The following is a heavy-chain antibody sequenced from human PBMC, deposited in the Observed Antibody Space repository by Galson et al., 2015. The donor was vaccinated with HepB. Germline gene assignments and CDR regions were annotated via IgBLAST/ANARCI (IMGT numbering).Heavy chain of an antibody. D-gene: IGHD1-26*01. CDR1: GYTFTGYY. CDR2: INPNSGGT. J-gene: IGHJ4*02. Sequence: SVKVSCKASGYTFTGYYMHWVRQAPGQGLEWMGWINPNSGGTNYAQKFQGRVTMTRDTSISTAYMELSRLRSDDTAVYYRARDKTPEWELLYYFDYWGQGTLVTVSS. CDR3: ARDKTPEWELLYYFDY. V-gene: IGHV1-2*02.